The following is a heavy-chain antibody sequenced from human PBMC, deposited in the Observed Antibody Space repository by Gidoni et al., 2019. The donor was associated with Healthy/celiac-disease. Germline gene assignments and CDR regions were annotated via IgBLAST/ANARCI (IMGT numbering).Heavy chain of an antibody. Sequence: EWVANIKQDGSEKYYVDSVKGRFTISRDNAKNSLYLQMNSLRAEDTAVYYCARDSTGYSSSWYGGLDYWGQGTLVTVSS. CDR3: ARDSTGYSSSWYGGLDY. D-gene: IGHD6-13*01. J-gene: IGHJ4*02. CDR2: IKQDGSEK. V-gene: IGHV3-7*01.